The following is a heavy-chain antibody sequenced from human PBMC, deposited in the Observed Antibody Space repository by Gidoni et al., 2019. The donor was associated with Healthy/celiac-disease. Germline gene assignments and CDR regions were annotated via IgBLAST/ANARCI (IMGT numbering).Heavy chain of an antibody. CDR2: ISGSGGST. D-gene: IGHD3-22*01. V-gene: IGHV3-23*01. J-gene: IGHJ4*02. CDR3: AKAYETDYYDSSGYYGLDY. CDR1: GFTFGSYA. Sequence: EVQLLESGGGLVQPGGSLRLSCAASGFTFGSYAMSWVRQAPGKGLEWVSAISGSGGSTYYADSVKGRFTISRDNSKNTLYLQMNSLRAEDTAVYYCAKAYETDYYDSSGYYGLDYWGQGTLVTVSS.